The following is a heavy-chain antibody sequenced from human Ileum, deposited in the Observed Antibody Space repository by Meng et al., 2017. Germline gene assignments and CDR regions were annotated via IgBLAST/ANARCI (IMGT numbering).Heavy chain of an antibody. CDR1: GGSISSSNW. CDR3: ARDRYCSTFSCYDAFDI. Sequence: QVQLQESGPGLVKPSGTLSLTRAVSGGSISSSNWWSWVRQPPGKGLEWIGEIYYSGSTNYNPSLKSRVTISVDRSENQFSLKLSSVTAADTAVYYCARDRYCSTFSCYDAFDIWGHGTMVTVSS. CDR2: IYYSGST. V-gene: IGHV4-4*02. J-gene: IGHJ3*02. D-gene: IGHD2-15*01.